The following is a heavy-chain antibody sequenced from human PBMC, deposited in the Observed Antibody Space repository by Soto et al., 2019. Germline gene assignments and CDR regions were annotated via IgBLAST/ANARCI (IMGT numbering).Heavy chain of an antibody. Sequence: GSLRLSCVASGFTFSSYWMSWVRQAPGGGLEWVANIKQDGTEIHYVESVKGRFTIFRDNAKKSLYLQMNSLRAEDTAVYFCASYSGSYFPVGHDRWGQGTLVTVSS. CDR2: IKQDGTEI. V-gene: IGHV3-7*01. J-gene: IGHJ5*02. CDR1: GFTFSSYW. CDR3: ASYSGSYFPVGHDR. D-gene: IGHD1-26*01.